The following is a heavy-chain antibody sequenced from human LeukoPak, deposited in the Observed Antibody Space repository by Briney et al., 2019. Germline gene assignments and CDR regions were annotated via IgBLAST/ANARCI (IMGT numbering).Heavy chain of an antibody. J-gene: IGHJ4*02. CDR3: ARDFYDGFALDY. Sequence: GGSLRLSCAASGITFSSYAMHWVRQAPGKGLEWVAVISYDGSNKYYADSVKGRFTISRDNARNSLYLQMDNLRAEDTGVYYCARDFYDGFALDYWGQGTLVTVSS. V-gene: IGHV3-30*04. D-gene: IGHD2/OR15-2a*01. CDR2: ISYDGSNK. CDR1: GITFSSYA.